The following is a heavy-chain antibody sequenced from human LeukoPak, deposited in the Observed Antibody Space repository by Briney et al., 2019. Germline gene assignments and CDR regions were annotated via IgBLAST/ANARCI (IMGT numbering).Heavy chain of an antibody. CDR2: ISWNSGSI. D-gene: IGHD6-13*01. Sequence: QPGGSLRLSCAASGFTFDDYAMHWVRQAPGKGLEWVSGISWNSGSIGYADSVKGRFTISRDNAKNSLYLQMNSLGAEDTALYYCAKDDIAAAGDFDYWGQGTLVTVSS. J-gene: IGHJ4*02. CDR1: GFTFDDYA. CDR3: AKDDIAAAGDFDY. V-gene: IGHV3-9*01.